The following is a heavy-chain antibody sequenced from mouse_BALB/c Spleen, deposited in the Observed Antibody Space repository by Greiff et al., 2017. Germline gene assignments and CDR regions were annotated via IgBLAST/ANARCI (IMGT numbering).Heavy chain of an antibody. V-gene: IGHV1S81*02. CDR3: ARSGYDYAYYFDY. D-gene: IGHD2-4*01. CDR1: GYTFTSYW. Sequence: QVQLQQPGAELVKPGASVKLSCKASGYTFTSYWMHWVKQRPGQGLEWIGEINPSNGRTNYNEKFKSKATLTVDKSSSTAYMQLSSLTSEDSAVYYGARSGYDYAYYFDYWGQGTTLTVSS. CDR2: INPSNGRT. J-gene: IGHJ2*01.